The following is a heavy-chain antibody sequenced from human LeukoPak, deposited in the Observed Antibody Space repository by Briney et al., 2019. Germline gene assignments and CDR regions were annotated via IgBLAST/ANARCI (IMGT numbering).Heavy chain of an antibody. D-gene: IGHD3-22*01. V-gene: IGHV3-48*04. CDR1: GFSFTSHS. CDR2: ISSESGTK. J-gene: IGHJ4*02. CDR3: ARDVHDYDSSGYYRFDY. Sequence: GGSLRLSCVASGFSFTSHSMNWVRQGPGKGLEWVSYISSESGTKYHADSVKGIFTISRDNAKNSLYLQINSLRAEDTAVYYCARDVHDYDSSGYYRFDYWGQGTVVTVSS.